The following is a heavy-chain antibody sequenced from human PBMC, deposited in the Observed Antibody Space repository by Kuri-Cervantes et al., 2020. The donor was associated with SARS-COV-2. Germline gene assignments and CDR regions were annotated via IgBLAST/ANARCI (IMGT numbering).Heavy chain of an antibody. CDR3: ARPGRGVWYFGY. D-gene: IGHD5/OR15-5a*01. CDR1: GGSISSYY. V-gene: IGHV4-59*12. Sequence: GSLRLSCTVSGGSISSYYWSWIRQPPGKGLEWVWYMYFSGSTNYNHSLKSRVTISVDKSKNPIYLKLNTVTAADTAAYYCARPGRGVWYFGYWGQGTLVTVSS. CDR2: MYFSGST. J-gene: IGHJ4*02.